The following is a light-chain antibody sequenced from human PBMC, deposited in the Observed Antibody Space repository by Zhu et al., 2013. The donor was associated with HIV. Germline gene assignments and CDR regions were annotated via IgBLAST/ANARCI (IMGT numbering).Light chain of an antibody. Sequence: QSVLTQPPSVSGAPGQRVTISCTGSSSNIGAGYDVHWFQLLPGTAPKLLIYANNSRSSGVPDRFSGSKSGTSASLAISGLRSEDEADYYCAAWDDSLSGPVFGGGTKLTVL. CDR3: AAWDDSLSGPV. CDR2: ANN. J-gene: IGLJ3*02. V-gene: IGLV1-40*01. CDR1: SSNIGAGYD.